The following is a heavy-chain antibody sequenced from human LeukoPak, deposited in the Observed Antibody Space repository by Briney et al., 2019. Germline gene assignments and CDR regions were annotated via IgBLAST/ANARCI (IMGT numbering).Heavy chain of an antibody. V-gene: IGHV1-2*02. CDR1: GYTFTGYY. CDR3: ARVVASHPWWPNDY. D-gene: IGHD2-15*01. CDR2: INPNSGGT. J-gene: IGHJ4*02. Sequence: ASVKVSCKASGYTFTGYYMHWVRQVPGQGLEWMGWINPNSGGTNYAQKFQGRVTMTRDTSISTAYMELSRLRSDDTAVYYCARVVASHPWWPNDYWGQGTLVTVSS.